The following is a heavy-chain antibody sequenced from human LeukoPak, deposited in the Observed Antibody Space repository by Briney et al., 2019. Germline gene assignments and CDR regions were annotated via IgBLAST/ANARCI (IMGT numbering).Heavy chain of an antibody. V-gene: IGHV3-7*01. CDR3: VRESRFDP. CDR1: GFTFSSYW. Sequence: GGSLRLSCAASGFTFSSYWMSWVRQAPGKGPEWVANIKRDGSEKYYVDSVKGRFSISRDNAKNSLYPQMNSLRAEDTAVYYCVRESRFDPRGRGTQVTVSS. J-gene: IGHJ5*02. CDR2: IKRDGSEK.